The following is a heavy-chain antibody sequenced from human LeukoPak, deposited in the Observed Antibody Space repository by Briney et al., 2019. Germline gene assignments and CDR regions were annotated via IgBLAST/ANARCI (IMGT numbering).Heavy chain of an antibody. CDR1: GFTFSSYG. Sequence: PGGSLRLSCAASGFTFSSYGMHWVRQAPGKGLEWVAVISYDGSNKYYADSVKGRFTISRGNSKNTLYLQMNSLRAEDTAVYYCAKAYSSSWYYFDYWGQGTLVTVSS. J-gene: IGHJ4*02. CDR3: AKAYSSSWYYFDY. D-gene: IGHD6-13*01. CDR2: ISYDGSNK. V-gene: IGHV3-30*18.